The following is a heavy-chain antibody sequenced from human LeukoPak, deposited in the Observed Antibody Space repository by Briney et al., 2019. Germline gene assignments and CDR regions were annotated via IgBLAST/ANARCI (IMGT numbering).Heavy chain of an antibody. V-gene: IGHV4-61*05. CDR1: GGSISSSSYY. J-gene: IGHJ3*02. Sequence: SETLSLTCTVSGGSISSSSYYWAWIRQPPGKGLEWIGYISYSGSTNYNPSLKSRVTMSVDTSKNQFSLKLSSVTAADTAVYYCARGQSGLDAFDIWGQGTMVTVSS. CDR3: ARGQSGLDAFDI. CDR2: ISYSGST. D-gene: IGHD7-27*01.